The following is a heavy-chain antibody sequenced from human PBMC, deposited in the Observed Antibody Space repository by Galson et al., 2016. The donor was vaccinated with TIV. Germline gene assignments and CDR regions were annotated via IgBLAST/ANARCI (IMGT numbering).Heavy chain of an antibody. D-gene: IGHD6-6*01. CDR2: IWYDGSNE. CDR1: RIDFSSYG. J-gene: IGHJ6*02. V-gene: IGHV3-33*01. Sequence: SLRLSCAASRIDFSSYGMHRVRQAPGKRLEWVALIWYDGSNEDYSDSVKGRFTISRDNSINMLYLQMNSLRVEDTAVYYCAREFSIPPRHYGMDVWGQGTTVTVS. CDR3: AREFSIPPRHYGMDV.